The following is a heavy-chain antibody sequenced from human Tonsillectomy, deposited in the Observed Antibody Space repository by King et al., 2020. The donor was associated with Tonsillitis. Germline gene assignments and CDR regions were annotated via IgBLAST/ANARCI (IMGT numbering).Heavy chain of an antibody. J-gene: IGHJ4*02. Sequence: VQLVESGGGVVQPGRSLRLSCAASGFTFSSYGMHWVRQASGKGLEGVAVILYDGSNEYYADSVTGRFTISRDNSKNTLYVQMNSLRAEDTAVYYCAKDSSSSQYYLDDWGQGTLVTVSA. CDR3: AKDSSSSQYYLDD. V-gene: IGHV3-30*18. CDR1: GFTFSSYG. CDR2: ILYDGSNE. D-gene: IGHD6-6*01.